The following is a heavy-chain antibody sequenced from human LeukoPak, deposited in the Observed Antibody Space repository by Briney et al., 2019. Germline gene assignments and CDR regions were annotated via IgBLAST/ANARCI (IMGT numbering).Heavy chain of an antibody. CDR3: ARNYYDSSGYYPYYYYMDV. D-gene: IGHD3-22*01. CDR2: IYHSGST. CDR1: GYSISSNYY. Sequence: PSETLSLTCSVSGYSISSNYYWVWIRQPPGKGLEWVGSIYHSGSTYYNPSLKSRVTISVDTSKNQFSLKLSSVTAADTAVYYCARNYYDSSGYYPYYYYMDVWGKGTTVTVSS. J-gene: IGHJ6*03. V-gene: IGHV4-38-2*02.